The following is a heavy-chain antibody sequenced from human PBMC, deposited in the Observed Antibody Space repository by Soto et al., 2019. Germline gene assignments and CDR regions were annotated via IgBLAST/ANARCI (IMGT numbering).Heavy chain of an antibody. CDR3: AREGGATPETSSSWRKSFDI. J-gene: IGHJ3*02. Sequence: SETLSLACAVYGGSFSGYYWSWIRQPPGKGLEWIGEINHSGSTNYNPSLKSRVTISVDTSKNQFSLKLSSVTAADTAVYYCAREGGATPETSSSWRKSFDIWGQGTMVTVSS. CDR1: GGSFSGYY. V-gene: IGHV4-34*01. CDR2: INHSGST. D-gene: IGHD1-26*01.